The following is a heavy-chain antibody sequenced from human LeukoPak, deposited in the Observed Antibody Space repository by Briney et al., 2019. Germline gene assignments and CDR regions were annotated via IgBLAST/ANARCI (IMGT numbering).Heavy chain of an antibody. J-gene: IGHJ4*02. CDR1: GDSISSGSSY. CDR3: ARGGSYDTLTGYHYYFDY. Sequence: SETLSLTCTVSGDSISSGSSYWTWIRQPAGKGLEWIGHIYTTGSTTYNPSLKSRVTISFDTSKNQFSLNLTSVTATDTAIYYCARGGSYDTLTGYHYYFDYWGQGTLVTVSS. D-gene: IGHD3-9*01. V-gene: IGHV4-61*09. CDR2: IYTTGST.